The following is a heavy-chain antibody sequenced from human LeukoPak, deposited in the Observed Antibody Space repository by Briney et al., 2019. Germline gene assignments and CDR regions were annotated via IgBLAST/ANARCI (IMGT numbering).Heavy chain of an antibody. CDR1: GYTFTSYG. CDR2: IITGLGSA. Sequence: ASVKVSCKASGYTFTSYGINWVRQAPGQGLEWVGRIITGLGSADYARRLRGRVTITTDKSTSTAYMELSSLRSEDTAMYYCARDYRKYSLDPWGQGTLVTVSS. D-gene: IGHD1-26*01. V-gene: IGHV1-69*04. J-gene: IGHJ5*01. CDR3: ARDYRKYSLDP.